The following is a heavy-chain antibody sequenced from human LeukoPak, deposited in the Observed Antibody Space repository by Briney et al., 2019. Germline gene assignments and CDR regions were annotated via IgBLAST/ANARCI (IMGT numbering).Heavy chain of an antibody. J-gene: IGHJ4*02. CDR1: GFTVSSNY. V-gene: IGHV3-23*01. CDR3: ANYKTGEHLDY. CDR2: ISGSGGST. Sequence: PGGSLRLSCAASGFTVSSNYMSWVRQAPGKGLEWVSAISGSGGSTYYADSVKGRFTISRDNSKNTLYLQMNSLRAEDTAVYYCANYKTGEHLDYWGQGTLVTVSS. D-gene: IGHD7-27*01.